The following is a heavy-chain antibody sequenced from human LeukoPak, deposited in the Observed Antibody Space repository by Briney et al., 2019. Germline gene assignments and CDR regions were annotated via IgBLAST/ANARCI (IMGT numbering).Heavy chain of an antibody. V-gene: IGHV3-21*01. CDR2: FGTRSTSI. J-gene: IGHJ4*02. CDR1: GFTFSSYA. Sequence: PGGSLRLSCAASGFTFSSYAMNWVRQAPGKGLEWVSSFGTRSTSIYYARSVTGRFIISRDNAKNSLYLQMNSLRAEDTAVYYCARVGRYSGYEPFDYWGQGTLVTVSS. CDR3: ARVGRYSGYEPFDY. D-gene: IGHD5-12*01.